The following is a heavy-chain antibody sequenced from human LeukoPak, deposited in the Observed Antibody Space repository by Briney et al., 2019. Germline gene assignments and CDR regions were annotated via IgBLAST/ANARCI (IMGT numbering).Heavy chain of an antibody. D-gene: IGHD3-10*01. J-gene: IGHJ6*02. CDR3: ANFFGGSGSYYYYGMDV. Sequence: GGSLRLSCAASGFTFSSYAMSWARQAPGKGLEWVSAISGSGGSTYYADSVKGRFTISRDNSKNTLYLQMNSLRAEDTAVYYCANFFGGSGSYYYYGMDVWGQGTTVTVSS. CDR2: ISGSGGST. CDR1: GFTFSSYA. V-gene: IGHV3-23*01.